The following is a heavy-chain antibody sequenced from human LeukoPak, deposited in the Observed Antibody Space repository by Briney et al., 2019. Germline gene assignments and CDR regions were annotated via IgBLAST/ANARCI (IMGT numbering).Heavy chain of an antibody. D-gene: IGHD2-15*01. CDR1: GFSFSAYW. V-gene: IGHV3-7*01. Sequence: GGSLRLSCAVSGFSFSAYWMTWVRQAPGTGLEWVANINPAGSETYYVDPVKGRFSISRDNAKNLVYRQMNSLRAEDTAVYHCARFGYVAAVDVWGQGTPVTVSS. CDR3: ARFGYVAAVDV. J-gene: IGHJ4*02. CDR2: INPAGSET.